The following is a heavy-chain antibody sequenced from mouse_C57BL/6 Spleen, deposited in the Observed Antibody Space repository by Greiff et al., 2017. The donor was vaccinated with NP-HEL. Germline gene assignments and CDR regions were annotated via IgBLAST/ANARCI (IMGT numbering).Heavy chain of an antibody. V-gene: IGHV10-1*01. D-gene: IGHD2-5*01. CDR3: VRHHSNGWYFDV. CDR2: IRSKSNNYAT. J-gene: IGHJ1*03. CDR1: GFSFNTYA. Sequence: DVQLQESGGGLVQPKGSLKLSCAASGFSFNTYAMNWVRQAPGKGLEWVARIRSKSNNYATYYADSVKDRFTISRDDSESMLYLQMNNLKTEDTAMYYCVRHHSNGWYFDVWGTGTTVTVSS.